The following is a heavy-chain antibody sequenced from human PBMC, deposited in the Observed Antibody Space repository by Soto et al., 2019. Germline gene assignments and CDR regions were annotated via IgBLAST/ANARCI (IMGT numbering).Heavy chain of an antibody. Sequence: QVQLVQSGAEVKKPGASVKVSCKASGYTFTSYGISWVRQAPGQGLEWMGWISAYNGNTTYAQKLQGRVAMTTDTATSTAYMELRSLRSDDTAVYYCASDWAAAGPFDYWGQGTLVTVSS. CDR1: GYTFTSYG. V-gene: IGHV1-18*01. CDR3: ASDWAAAGPFDY. CDR2: ISAYNGNT. D-gene: IGHD6-13*01. J-gene: IGHJ4*02.